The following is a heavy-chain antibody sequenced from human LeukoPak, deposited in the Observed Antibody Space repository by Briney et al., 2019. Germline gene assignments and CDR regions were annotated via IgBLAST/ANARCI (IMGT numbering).Heavy chain of an antibody. Sequence: GASVKVSCKASGYTFTGYYMHWVRQAPGRGLEWMGWINPNSGGTNYAQKFQGRVTMTRDTSISTAYMELSRLTSDDTAVYYCARGYYDSSGFEYFQDWGQGTLVTVSS. CDR1: GYTFTGYY. J-gene: IGHJ1*01. CDR3: ARGYYDSSGFEYFQD. V-gene: IGHV1-2*02. D-gene: IGHD3-22*01. CDR2: INPNSGGT.